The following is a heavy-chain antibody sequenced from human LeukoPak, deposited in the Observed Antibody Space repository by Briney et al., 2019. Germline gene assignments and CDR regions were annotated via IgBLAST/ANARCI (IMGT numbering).Heavy chain of an antibody. V-gene: IGHV4-38-2*01. CDR1: GYSISSGYY. CDR3: ARLPEPVYYSSTSCYGRWGYYFDY. D-gene: IGHD2-2*01. CDR2: IYHSGST. Sequence: SETLSLTCAVSGYSISSGYYWGWIRQPPGKGLEWIGSIYHSGSTYYNPSLKSRVTISVDTSKNQFSLKLSSVTAADTAVYYCARLPEPVYYSSTSCYGRWGYYFDYWGQGTLVTVSS. J-gene: IGHJ4*02.